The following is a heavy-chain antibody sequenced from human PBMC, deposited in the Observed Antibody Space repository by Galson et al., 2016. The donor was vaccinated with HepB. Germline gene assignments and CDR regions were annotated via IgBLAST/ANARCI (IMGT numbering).Heavy chain of an antibody. V-gene: IGHV3-53*01. CDR1: GFTVDINY. D-gene: IGHD4-23*01. Sequence: SLRLSCAASGFTVDINYMSWVRQAPGKGLEWVSVIYSLGNTYYTDSVKGRFTISRDNSKNMVFLQMNSLRAEDTAVYYCARSHYGGNVGGEVLFDIWGQGTMVTVSS. CDR3: ARSHYGGNVGGEVLFDI. CDR2: IYSLGNT. J-gene: IGHJ3*02.